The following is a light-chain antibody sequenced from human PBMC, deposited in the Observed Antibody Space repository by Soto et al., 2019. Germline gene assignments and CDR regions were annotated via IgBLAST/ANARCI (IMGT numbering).Light chain of an antibody. Sequence: EIVLTQSPGTLSVSPGERATLSCRSSQTISSQYLAWYQQKHGQAPSLLIYGTSSRATGTPDRFSGSGSGTDFTLTISRLEPEDSVIYYCQQYGSWTFGQGTKVEIK. CDR3: QQYGSWT. CDR1: QTISSQY. CDR2: GTS. V-gene: IGKV3-20*01. J-gene: IGKJ1*01.